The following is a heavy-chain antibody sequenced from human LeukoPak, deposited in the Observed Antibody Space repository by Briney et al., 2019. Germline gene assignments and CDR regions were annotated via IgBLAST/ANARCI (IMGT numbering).Heavy chain of an antibody. CDR1: GSTFSRYS. Sequence: GGSLRLSCAASGSTFSRYSMNWVRQAPGKGLDWVAVVSYDGKTKYYGDSVKGRITISRDNSKNTLYLQMNSLRVEDTAMYYCAKGGYSYDTDSFDIWGRGTMVTVSS. D-gene: IGHD5-18*01. J-gene: IGHJ3*02. CDR2: VSYDGKTK. V-gene: IGHV3-30*18. CDR3: AKGGYSYDTDSFDI.